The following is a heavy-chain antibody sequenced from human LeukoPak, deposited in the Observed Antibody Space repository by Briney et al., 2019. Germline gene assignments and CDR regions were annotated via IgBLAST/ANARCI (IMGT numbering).Heavy chain of an antibody. CDR3: VRKFATGD. CDR2: VKSDGTAT. J-gene: IGHJ4*02. CDR1: GFTFSSHL. Sequence: GGSLRLSCAASGFTFSSHLMHWVRQAQGTGLVWVSSVKSDGTATNYADSVKGRFTISRDNAKNTLYLQMNSLRVEDTAVYYCVRKFATGDWGQGTMVTVSS. D-gene: IGHD1-14*01. V-gene: IGHV3-74*01.